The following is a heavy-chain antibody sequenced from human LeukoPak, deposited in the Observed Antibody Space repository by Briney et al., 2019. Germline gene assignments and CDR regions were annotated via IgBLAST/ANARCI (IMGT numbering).Heavy chain of an antibody. J-gene: IGHJ5*02. D-gene: IGHD6-13*01. CDR1: GGSISSYY. V-gene: IGHV4-59*01. CDR3: AIRGAAGWFDP. CDR2: IYYSGST. Sequence: SETLSLTCTVPGGSISSYYWSWIRQPPGKGLEWIGYIYYSGSTNYNPSLKSRVTISVDTSKNQFSLKLSSVTAADTAVYYCAIRGAAGWFDPWGQGTLVTVSS.